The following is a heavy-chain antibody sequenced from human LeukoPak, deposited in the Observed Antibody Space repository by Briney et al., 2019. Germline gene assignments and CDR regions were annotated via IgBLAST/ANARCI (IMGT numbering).Heavy chain of an antibody. Sequence: PGGSLRLSCSASGFTFADYSMHWVHQAPGKGLEWVSVINRNGGAIKYADSVKGRFIISRDNSKNSLYLQMNSLRTEDTALYYCTKEHSSGWPTIDYWGQGTLVTVSS. CDR1: GFTFADYS. J-gene: IGHJ4*02. V-gene: IGHV3-43*01. CDR3: TKEHSSGWPTIDY. CDR2: INRNGGAI. D-gene: IGHD6-19*01.